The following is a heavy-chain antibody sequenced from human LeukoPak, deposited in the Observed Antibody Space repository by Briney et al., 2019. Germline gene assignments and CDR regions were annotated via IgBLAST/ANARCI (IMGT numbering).Heavy chain of an antibody. CDR1: GFTFSSYS. D-gene: IGHD2-2*01. J-gene: IGHJ6*03. CDR2: IGGSGSYI. Sequence: GGSLRLSCAASGFTFSSYSMNWVRQAPGQGQEWVSSIGGSGSYIYYADSVRGRFTISRDNAKNSLYLQMNSLRAEDTAVYYCASSIAVIPGGTYYYMDVWGRGTTVTVSS. V-gene: IGHV3-21*01. CDR3: ASSIAVIPGGTYYYMDV.